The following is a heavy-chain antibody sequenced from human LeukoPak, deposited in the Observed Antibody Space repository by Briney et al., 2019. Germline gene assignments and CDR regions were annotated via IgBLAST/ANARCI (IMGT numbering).Heavy chain of an antibody. D-gene: IGHD3-9*01. V-gene: IGHV2-5*02. J-gene: IGHJ5*02. Sequence: ESGPTLVNPTQTLTLTCTFSGFSLSTRGGGVGWIRQPPGKALEWLSLIYWDDDKRYSPSLKSRLTITKDTSKNQVVLTMTNMDPVDTATYYCAHRGFDWQGGWFDPWGQGTLVTVSP. CDR3: AHRGFDWQGGWFDP. CDR2: IYWDDDK. CDR1: GFSLSTRGGG.